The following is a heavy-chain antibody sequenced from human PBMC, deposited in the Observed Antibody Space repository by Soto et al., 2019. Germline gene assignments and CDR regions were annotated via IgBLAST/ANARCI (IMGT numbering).Heavy chain of an antibody. D-gene: IGHD2-2*01. V-gene: IGHV4-59*01. CDR3: AREGACTGNTCYVGYFDY. Sequence: ASETLSLTCTVSGGSISYYYWSWIRQSPGKGLEWIGYIYYSGSTDYNPSLKSRVTISVEKSKRQFSLKLNSVTTADTAVYYCAREGACTGNTCYVGYFDYWGQGALVTVSS. J-gene: IGHJ4*02. CDR1: GGSISYYY. CDR2: IYYSGST.